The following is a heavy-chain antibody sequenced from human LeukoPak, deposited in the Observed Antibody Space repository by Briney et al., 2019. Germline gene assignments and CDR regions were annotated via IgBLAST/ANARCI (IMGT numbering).Heavy chain of an antibody. J-gene: IGHJ3*02. Sequence: ASVKVSCKASGGTFSSYAISWVRQAPGQGLEWMGGIIPIFGTANYAQKFQGRVTITADKSTSTAYMELSSLRSEDTAVYYCARAGQQLVPNDAFDIWGQGTMVTVSS. CDR2: IIPIFGTA. D-gene: IGHD6-13*01. CDR1: GGTFSSYA. V-gene: IGHV1-69*06. CDR3: ARAGQQLVPNDAFDI.